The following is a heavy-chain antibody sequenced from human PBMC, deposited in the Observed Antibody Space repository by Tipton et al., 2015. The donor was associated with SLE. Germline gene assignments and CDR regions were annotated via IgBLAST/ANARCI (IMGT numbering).Heavy chain of an antibody. D-gene: IGHD7-27*01. CDR1: GFIFTSYW. V-gene: IGHV3-7*01. CDR2: INQDGRKT. Sequence: GSLRLSCTASGFIFTSYWMTWVRQAPGKEPEWVANINQDGRKTDYMASAKGRFTISRDNSKNTLYLQMNSLRAEDTAVYYCARDLLHWGFDYWGQGTLVTVSS. J-gene: IGHJ4*02. CDR3: ARDLLHWGFDY.